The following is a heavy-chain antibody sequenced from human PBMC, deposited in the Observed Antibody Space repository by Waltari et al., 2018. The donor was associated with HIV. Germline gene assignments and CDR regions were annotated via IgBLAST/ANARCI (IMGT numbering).Heavy chain of an antibody. CDR2: INHSGST. J-gene: IGHJ3*02. CDR1: GGSFSGYY. D-gene: IGHD6-6*01. CDR3: ARHAYLGIWSIAARPNAFDI. V-gene: IGHV4-34*01. Sequence: QVQLQQWGAGLLKPSETLSLTCAVNGGSFSGYYWSWLRPPPGKGLEWIGEINHSGSTNDNPSLKSRVTISVDTSKNQFSLKLSSVTAADTAVYYCARHAYLGIWSIAARPNAFDIWGQGTMVTVSS.